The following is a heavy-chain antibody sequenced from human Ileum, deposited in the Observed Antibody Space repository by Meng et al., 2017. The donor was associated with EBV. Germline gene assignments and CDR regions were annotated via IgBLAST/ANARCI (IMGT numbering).Heavy chain of an antibody. CDR2: TYYRSRWYN. J-gene: IGHJ4*02. Sequence: QVQLQQSGPGLVKPSQTLSLTCDISGDSVSSNSASWNWIRQSPSRGLEWLGRTYYRSRWYNDYAVSVKGRITINSDTSKNRFSLQLNSVTPEDTAVYYCASGHFYDGCFYYPFDYWGQGTLVTASS. D-gene: IGHD3-22*01. CDR1: GDSVSSNSAS. V-gene: IGHV6-1*01. CDR3: ASGHFYDGCFYYPFDY.